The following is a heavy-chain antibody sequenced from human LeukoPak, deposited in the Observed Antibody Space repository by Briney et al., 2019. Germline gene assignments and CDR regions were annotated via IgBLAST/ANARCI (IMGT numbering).Heavy chain of an antibody. D-gene: IGHD3-22*01. V-gene: IGHV4-59*01. CDR1: GGSISSYY. CDR3: ARASYSYDINGWVPFDY. CDR2: IYYSGST. Sequence: SETLSLTCIVSGGSISSYYWSWIRQPPGKGLEWIGYIYYSGSTNYNPSLKSRVTISVDTSKNQFSLKLSSVTAADTAVYYCARASYSYDINGWVPFDYWGQGTLVTVSS. J-gene: IGHJ4*02.